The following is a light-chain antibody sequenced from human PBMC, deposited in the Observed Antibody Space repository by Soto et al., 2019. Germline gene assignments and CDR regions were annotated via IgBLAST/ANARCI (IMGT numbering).Light chain of an antibody. CDR3: QQYNNWPRT. J-gene: IGKJ1*01. V-gene: IGKV3D-15*01. Sequence: EIVMTQSPATLSVSPGGRATLSCRASQSVSSSSLAWYQQKVGRAPRVLIYGASSRATGIPDRFSGSGSGTEFTFSISSLQSEDFAVYYCQQYNNWPRTFGQGTKVDIK. CDR2: GAS. CDR1: QSVSSS.